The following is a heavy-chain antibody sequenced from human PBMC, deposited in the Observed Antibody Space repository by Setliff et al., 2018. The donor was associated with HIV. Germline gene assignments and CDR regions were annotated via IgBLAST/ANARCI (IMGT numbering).Heavy chain of an antibody. D-gene: IGHD3-22*01. J-gene: IGHJ3*02. Sequence: ASVKVSCKASGYTFTSYYIHWVRQAPGQGLEWMGMINPSGGSTSYAQKFQGRVTMTRDTSTSTVYMELSSLRSEDTAVYYCAREFGSSGYYSSDAFDIWGQGTMVTVSS. CDR3: AREFGSSGYYSSDAFDI. V-gene: IGHV1-46*01. CDR2: INPSGGST. CDR1: GYTFTSYY.